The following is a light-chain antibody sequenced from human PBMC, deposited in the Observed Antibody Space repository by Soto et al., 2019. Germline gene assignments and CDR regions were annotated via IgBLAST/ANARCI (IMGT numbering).Light chain of an antibody. Sequence: IALTQSPGTLSLSPGERATISCRASQRVSSYYVAWYQHKPGQAPRLLIHGASIRATGIPDRFSGSGSGTDFTLTISRLEPEDFAVYYCHQYGTLPYAFGQGTKLQIK. CDR2: GAS. J-gene: IGKJ2*01. CDR3: HQYGTLPYA. V-gene: IGKV3-20*01. CDR1: QRVSSYY.